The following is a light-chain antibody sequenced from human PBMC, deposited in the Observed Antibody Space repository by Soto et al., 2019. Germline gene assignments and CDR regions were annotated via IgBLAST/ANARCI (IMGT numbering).Light chain of an antibody. J-gene: IGKJ1*01. V-gene: IGKV1-39*01. CDR1: QTIGNY. CDR3: QQGYSSPT. Sequence: DIQLTQSPSSLSASLGDRVTITCRASQTIGNYLNWYQQRPGKAPKLLIFAASSLQSGVPSRFSGSGSGTDFTLAISSLQREDSATYYCQQGYSSPTFGQGTKVE. CDR2: AAS.